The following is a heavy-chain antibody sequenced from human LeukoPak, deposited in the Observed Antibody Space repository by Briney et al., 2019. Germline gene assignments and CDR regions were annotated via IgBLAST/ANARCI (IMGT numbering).Heavy chain of an antibody. Sequence: GGSLRLSCAASGFTFSSDSMNWGRQAPGKGLEWVSSISSSSSYIYYADSVKGRFTISRDNAKNSLYLQMNSLRAEDTAVYYCARARFPQKDIVVVPAAVDPRGQGTLVTVSS. CDR1: GFTFSSDS. CDR2: ISSSSSYI. D-gene: IGHD2-2*01. V-gene: IGHV3-21*01. CDR3: ARARFPQKDIVVVPAAVDP. J-gene: IGHJ5*02.